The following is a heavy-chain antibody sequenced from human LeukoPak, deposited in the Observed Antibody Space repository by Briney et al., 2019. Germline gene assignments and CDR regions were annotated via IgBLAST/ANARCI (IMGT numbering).Heavy chain of an antibody. CDR3: AKDRLPYYDSSGYPLDY. V-gene: IGHV3-23*01. CDR1: GFTFINSA. Sequence: GGSLRLSCAASGFTFINSAMNWVHQTPGKGLEWVSVISHNGETTYYADSVRGRFTISRDNSKNTLYLQLNSLRAEDTAVYYCAKDRLPYYDSSGYPLDYWGQGTLVTVSS. D-gene: IGHD3-22*01. J-gene: IGHJ4*02. CDR2: ISHNGETT.